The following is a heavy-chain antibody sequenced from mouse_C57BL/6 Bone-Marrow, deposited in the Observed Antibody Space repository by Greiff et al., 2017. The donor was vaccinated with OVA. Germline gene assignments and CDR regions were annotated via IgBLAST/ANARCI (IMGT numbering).Heavy chain of an antibody. CDR1: GYTFTDYY. Sequence: VQLQQSGPVLVKPGASVKMSCKASGYTFTDYYMNWVKQSHGKSLEWIGVINPYNGGTSYNQKFKGKATLTVDKSSSTAYMELNSLTSEDSAVYYCARLEGPITTVVDYWGQGTTLTVSS. CDR3: ARLEGPITTVVDY. V-gene: IGHV1-19*01. CDR2: INPYNGGT. D-gene: IGHD1-1*01. J-gene: IGHJ2*01.